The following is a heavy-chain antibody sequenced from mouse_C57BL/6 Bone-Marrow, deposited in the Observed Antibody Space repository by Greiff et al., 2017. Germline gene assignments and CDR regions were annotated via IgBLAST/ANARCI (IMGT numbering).Heavy chain of an antibody. CDR2: ISDGGSYT. J-gene: IGHJ1*03. Sequence: EVQRVESGGGLVKPGGSLKLSCAASGFTFSSYAMSWVRQTPEKRLEWVATISDGGSYTYYPDNVKGRFTISRDNAKNNLYLQMSHLKSEDTAMYYCARVSYYGSRGWYFDVWGTGTTVTVSS. D-gene: IGHD1-1*01. CDR1: GFTFSSYA. V-gene: IGHV5-4*01. CDR3: ARVSYYGSRGWYFDV.